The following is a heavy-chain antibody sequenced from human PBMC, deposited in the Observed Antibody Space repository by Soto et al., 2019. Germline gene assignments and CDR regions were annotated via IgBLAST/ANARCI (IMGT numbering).Heavy chain of an antibody. D-gene: IGHD5-18*01. J-gene: IGHJ6*02. V-gene: IGHV1-2*04. CDR2: INPNSGGT. Sequence: QVQLVQSGAEVQKPGASVKVSCKASGYTFTGYYMHWVRRAPGQGLEWMGWINPNSGGTNYAQKFQGWVTMTRDTSISTAYMELSRLRSDDTAVYYCARDLMVTRVGMDVWGQGTTVTVSS. CDR1: GYTFTGYY. CDR3: ARDLMVTRVGMDV.